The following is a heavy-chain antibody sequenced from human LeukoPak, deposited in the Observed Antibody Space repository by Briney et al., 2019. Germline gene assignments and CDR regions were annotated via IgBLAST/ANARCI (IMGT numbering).Heavy chain of an antibody. CDR3: AKVLLRNTMIFDY. D-gene: IGHD3-22*01. J-gene: IGHJ4*02. Sequence: GGSLRLSCAASGFTFSSYGMHWVRQAPGKGLEWVAFIRYDGSNKYYADSVKGRFTISRDNSKNTLYLQMNSLRAEDTAVYYCAKVLLRNTMIFDYWAREPWSPSPQ. CDR2: IRYDGSNK. V-gene: IGHV3-30*02. CDR1: GFTFSSYG.